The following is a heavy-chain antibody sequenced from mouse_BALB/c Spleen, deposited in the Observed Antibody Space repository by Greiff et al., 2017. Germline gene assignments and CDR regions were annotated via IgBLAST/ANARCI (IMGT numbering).Heavy chain of an antibody. CDR2: INSNGGST. V-gene: IGHV5-6-3*01. CDR1: GFTFSSYG. J-gene: IGHJ3*01. CDR3: EREAY. Sequence: EVNVVESGGGLVQPGGSLKLSCAASGFTFSSYGMSWVRQTPDKRLELVATINSNGGSTYYPDSVKGRFTISRDNAKNTLYLQMSSLKSEDTAMYYCEREAYWGQGTLVTVSA.